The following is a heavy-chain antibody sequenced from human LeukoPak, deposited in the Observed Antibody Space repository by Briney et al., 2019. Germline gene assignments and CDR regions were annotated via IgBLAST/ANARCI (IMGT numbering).Heavy chain of an antibody. V-gene: IGHV1-2*02. J-gene: IGHJ4*02. CDR2: INPNSGGT. CDR3: ARTLSYSNYVDY. Sequence: ASVKVSCKASGYTFTGYYMHWVRQAPGQGLEWVGWINPNSGGTNYAQKFQGRVTMTRDTSISTAYMELSRLRSDDTAVYYCARTLSYSNYVDYWGQGTLVTVSS. D-gene: IGHD4-4*01. CDR1: GYTFTGYY.